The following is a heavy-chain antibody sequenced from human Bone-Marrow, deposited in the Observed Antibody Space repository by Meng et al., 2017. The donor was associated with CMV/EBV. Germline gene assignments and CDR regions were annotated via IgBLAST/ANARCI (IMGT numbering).Heavy chain of an antibody. D-gene: IGHD2-21*01. CDR2: ISTYNANT. Sequence: ASAKVSCKASGYTFTSYGISWVRQAPGQGLEWMGWISTYNANTNYAQNLQGRVTMTTDTSTTTVYMELRSLTSDDTAVYYCARRGPSYCGVDCLAWFDPWGQGTLVTVSS. J-gene: IGHJ5*02. CDR3: ARRGPSYCGVDCLAWFDP. V-gene: IGHV1-18*01. CDR1: GYTFTSYG.